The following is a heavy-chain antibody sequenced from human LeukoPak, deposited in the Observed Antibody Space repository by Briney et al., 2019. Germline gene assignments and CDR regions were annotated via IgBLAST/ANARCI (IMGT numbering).Heavy chain of an antibody. V-gene: IGHV1-18*01. J-gene: IGHJ4*02. CDR1: GYTFTKYG. CDR3: ARQLGYYYGSGSYYIVGY. CDR2: ISAGNGNT. Sequence: ASVKVSCKASGYTFTKYGIIWARLAPGQGLEWMGWISAGNGNTNYAQKLQGRVTMTRDTSTSTVYMELSSLRSEDTAVYYCARQLGYYYGSGSYYIVGYWGQGTLVTVSS. D-gene: IGHD3-10*01.